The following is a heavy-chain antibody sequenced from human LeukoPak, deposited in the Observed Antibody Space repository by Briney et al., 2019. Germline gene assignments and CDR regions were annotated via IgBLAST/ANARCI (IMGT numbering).Heavy chain of an antibody. V-gene: IGHV3-74*01. CDR2: INSDGSST. CDR3: ARVMAVAGTMGYFDY. Sequence: GGSLRLSCAASGFTFSSYWMHWVRQAPGKGLVWVSRINSDGSSTSYADSVKGRFTISRDNAKNTLYLQMNCLRAEDTAVYYCARVMAVAGTMGYFDYWGQGTLVTVSS. D-gene: IGHD6-19*01. J-gene: IGHJ4*02. CDR1: GFTFSSYW.